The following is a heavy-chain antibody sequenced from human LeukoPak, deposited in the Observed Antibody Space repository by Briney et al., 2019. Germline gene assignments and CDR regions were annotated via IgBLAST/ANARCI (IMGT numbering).Heavy chain of an antibody. CDR1: GGPFSGYF. J-gene: IGHJ4*02. V-gene: IGHV4-34*01. CDR3: ARRYYYNLGSFPFDF. Sequence: SETLSLTCAVSGGPFSGYFWSWIRQSSGKGLEWIGEIHNSGTTNYNPSLNSRVTISEDTTKNQFYLNLSSVTAADTAVYYCARRYYYNLGSFPFDFWGQGTLVTVSS. D-gene: IGHD3-10*01. CDR2: IHNSGTT.